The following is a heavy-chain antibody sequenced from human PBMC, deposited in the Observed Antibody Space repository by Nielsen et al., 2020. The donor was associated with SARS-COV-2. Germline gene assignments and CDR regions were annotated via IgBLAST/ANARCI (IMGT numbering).Heavy chain of an antibody. CDR2: ISYDGSNK. CDR3: AVYGDYDFYYYYGMDV. Sequence: GESLKISCAASGFTFSSYGMHWVRQAPGKGLEWVAVISYDGSNKYYADSVKGRFTISRDNSKNTLYLQMNSLRAEDTAVYYCAVYGDYDFYYYYGMDVWGQGTTVTVSS. V-gene: IGHV3-30*03. CDR1: GFTFSSYG. J-gene: IGHJ6*02. D-gene: IGHD4-17*01.